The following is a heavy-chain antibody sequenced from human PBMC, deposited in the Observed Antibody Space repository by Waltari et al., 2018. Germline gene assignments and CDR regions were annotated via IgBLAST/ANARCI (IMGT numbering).Heavy chain of an antibody. V-gene: IGHV1-8*01. CDR2: MNPNSGNT. CDR3: ARLPLAAATIDY. CDR1: GYTFTSYD. J-gene: IGHJ4*02. D-gene: IGHD6-13*01. Sequence: QVQLVQSGAEVKKTGASVKVSCKASGYTFTSYDINWVRQATGQGLEWMGWMNPNSGNTGYAQKFQGRVTMTRNTSISTAYMELSSLRSEDTAVYYCARLPLAAATIDYWGQGTLVTVSS.